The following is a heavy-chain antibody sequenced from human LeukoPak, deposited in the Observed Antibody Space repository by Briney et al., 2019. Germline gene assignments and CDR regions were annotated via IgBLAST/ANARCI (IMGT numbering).Heavy chain of an antibody. CDR3: AKDRGYRWSAFDI. J-gene: IGHJ3*02. CDR2: INSDGSST. V-gene: IGHV3-74*01. Sequence: GGSLRLSCAASGFTFSSYWVHWVRQAPGKGLVWVSRINSDGSSTIYADSVKGRFTISRDNAKNTLYLQMNSLRAEDTAVYYCAKDRGYRWSAFDIWGQGTMVTVSS. D-gene: IGHD5-12*01. CDR1: GFTFSSYW.